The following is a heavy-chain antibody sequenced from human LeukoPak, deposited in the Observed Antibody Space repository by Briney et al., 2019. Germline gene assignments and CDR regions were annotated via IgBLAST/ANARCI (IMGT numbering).Heavy chain of an antibody. CDR1: GFTFSSYG. CDR2: ISYDGSNK. CDR3: AKAPAPGDY. Sequence: GGSLRLSCAASGFTFSSYGMHWVRQAPGKGLEWVAVISYDGSNKYYADSVKGRFTISRDNSKNTLYPQMNSLRAEDTAVYYCAKAPAPGDYWGQGTLVTVSS. V-gene: IGHV3-30*18. J-gene: IGHJ4*02.